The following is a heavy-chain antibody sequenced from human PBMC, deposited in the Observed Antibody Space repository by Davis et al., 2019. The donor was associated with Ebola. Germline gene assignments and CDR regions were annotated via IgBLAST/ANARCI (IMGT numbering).Heavy chain of an antibody. Sequence: GESLKISCTASGFTFSTYWMHWVRQAPGKGLVWVSRINSDGISTSYADSVKGRFTISRDNAKNTLYLQMNSLSAEDTAVYDCARDAGEMTTVTIPDYWGQGTLVTVSS. J-gene: IGHJ4*02. D-gene: IGHD4-17*01. V-gene: IGHV3-74*01. CDR2: INSDGIST. CDR1: GFTFSTYW. CDR3: ARDAGEMTTVTIPDY.